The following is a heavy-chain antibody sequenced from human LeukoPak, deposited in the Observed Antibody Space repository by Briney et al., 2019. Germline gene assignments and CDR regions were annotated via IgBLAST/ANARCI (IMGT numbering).Heavy chain of an antibody. CDR3: AKDLFYGDQDY. J-gene: IGHJ4*02. V-gene: IGHV3-30*18. CDR2: ISYDGSNK. CDR1: GFTFSSYG. Sequence: GGSLRLSCAASGFTFSSYGMHWVRQAPGKGLEWVAVISYDGSNKYYADSVKGRFTISRDNSKNTLYLQMNSLRAEDTAVYYCAKDLFYGDQDYWGQGTLVTVSS. D-gene: IGHD4-17*01.